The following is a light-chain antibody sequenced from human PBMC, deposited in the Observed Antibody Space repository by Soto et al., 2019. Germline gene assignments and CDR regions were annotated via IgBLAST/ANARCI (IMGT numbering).Light chain of an antibody. CDR2: GAS. Sequence: EIVMTQSPATLSVSPGERATVCCRASQSVSSNLAWYQQKPGQAPRLLIYGASTRATGIPARFSGSGSGTEFTLTISSLQSEDFAVYYCQQYNNWPITFGQGTRLEIK. V-gene: IGKV3-15*01. CDR3: QQYNNWPIT. CDR1: QSVSSN. J-gene: IGKJ5*01.